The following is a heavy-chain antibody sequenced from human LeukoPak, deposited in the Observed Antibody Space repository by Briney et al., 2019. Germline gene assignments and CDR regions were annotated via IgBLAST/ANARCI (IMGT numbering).Heavy chain of an antibody. Sequence: GGSLRLSCAASGFTFSTYNMNWVRQAPGKGLEWVSSISGSSSYIYYADSVKGRFSISRDNAKNSLYLQMNSLRAEDTVVYYCARDLLGWELHYFDYWGQGTLVTVSS. CDR2: ISGSSSYI. CDR1: GFTFSTYN. CDR3: ARDLLGWELHYFDY. J-gene: IGHJ4*02. D-gene: IGHD1-26*01. V-gene: IGHV3-21*01.